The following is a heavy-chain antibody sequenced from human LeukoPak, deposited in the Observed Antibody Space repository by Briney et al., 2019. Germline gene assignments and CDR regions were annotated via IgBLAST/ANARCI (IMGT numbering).Heavy chain of an antibody. J-gene: IGHJ4*02. Sequence: GGSLRLSCAASGFTFSSYDMHWVRQATGKGLEWVSAIGTAGGTYYPGSVKGRFTISRENAKNSLYLQMNSLRAGDTAVYYCARGRRRGRYYFDYWGQGTLVTVSS. CDR3: ARGRRRGRYYFDY. V-gene: IGHV3-13*01. CDR2: IGTAGGT. CDR1: GFTFSSYD. D-gene: IGHD3-10*01.